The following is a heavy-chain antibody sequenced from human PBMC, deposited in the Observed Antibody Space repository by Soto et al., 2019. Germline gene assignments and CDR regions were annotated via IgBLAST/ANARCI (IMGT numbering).Heavy chain of an antibody. V-gene: IGHV4-59*01. J-gene: IGHJ5*02. Sequence: QVQLQESGPGLVKPSETLSLACTVSGGSINNYYWSWFRQPPGKGLEWIGYVYYSGSTKYSPSLKSRVAISVDTSKNQFSLKVNSVTAADTAVYYCARTTSSGNHDQWGQGTLVTVSS. CDR1: GGSINNYY. CDR2: VYYSGST. CDR3: ARTTSSGNHDQ. D-gene: IGHD4-4*01.